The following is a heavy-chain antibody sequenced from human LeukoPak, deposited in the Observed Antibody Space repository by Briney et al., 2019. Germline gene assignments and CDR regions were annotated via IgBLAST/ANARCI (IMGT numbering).Heavy chain of an antibody. CDR1: GFTFSDYA. CDR3: ARVDSGWFDP. D-gene: IGHD1-26*01. V-gene: IGHV3-20*04. CDR2: INWNGGST. J-gene: IGHJ5*02. Sequence: GGSLRLSCAASGFTFSDYAMSWVRQAPGKGLEWVSGINWNGGSTGYADSVKGRFTISRDNAKNSLYLQMNSLRAEDTALYYCARVDSGWFDPWGQGTLVTVSS.